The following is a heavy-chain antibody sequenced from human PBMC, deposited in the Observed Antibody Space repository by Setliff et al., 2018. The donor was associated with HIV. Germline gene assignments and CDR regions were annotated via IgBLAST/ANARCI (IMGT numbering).Heavy chain of an antibody. V-gene: IGHV4-4*07. D-gene: IGHD3-22*01. Sequence: SETLSLTCTVSGGSISNYYWSWIRQPAGKGLEWIGRIFSSGSTSYNSSLKSRVTMSVDTSKNQFSLRLTSVTAADTAVYYCARDPVITMMVGPKFYFDYWGQGILVTVSS. CDR3: ARDPVITMMVGPKFYFDY. CDR2: IFSSGST. J-gene: IGHJ4*02. CDR1: GGSISNYY.